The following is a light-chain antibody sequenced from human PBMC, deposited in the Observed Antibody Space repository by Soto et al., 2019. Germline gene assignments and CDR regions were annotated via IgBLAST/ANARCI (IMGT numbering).Light chain of an antibody. CDR3: QSYDSSLSGYV. Sequence: SVLAQPPPVSGGPGGRGTIPCPGGSAHNGAGYDVHWYQQLPGTAPKLLIYGNSNRPSGVPDRFSGSKSGTSASLAITGLQAEDEADYYCQSYDSSLSGYVFGTGTKVTVL. J-gene: IGLJ1*01. CDR2: GNS. CDR1: SAHNGAGYD. V-gene: IGLV1-40*01.